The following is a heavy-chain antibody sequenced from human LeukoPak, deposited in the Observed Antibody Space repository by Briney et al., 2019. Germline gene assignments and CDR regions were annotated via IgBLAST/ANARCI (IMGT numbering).Heavy chain of an antibody. J-gene: IGHJ4*02. CDR2: ISGSGNRT. Sequence: PGGTLRLSCAASGFTFSSFGMNWVRQAPGKGLEWVSAISGSGNRTFYADSVKGRFAISRDNSKNTVYLQMSSLRAGDTAVYYCAKASAMIVVVSKHFDYWGQGTLVTVSS. CDR1: GFTFSSFG. V-gene: IGHV3-23*01. CDR3: AKASAMIVVVSKHFDY. D-gene: IGHD3-22*01.